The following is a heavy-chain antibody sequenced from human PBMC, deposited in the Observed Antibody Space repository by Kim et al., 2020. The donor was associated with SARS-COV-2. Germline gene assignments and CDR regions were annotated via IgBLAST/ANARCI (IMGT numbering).Heavy chain of an antibody. J-gene: IGHJ5*02. CDR3: ARSFYGVGDWFDP. Sequence: YNPALKSRVTKSVDTSKNQFSLKLSSVTAADTAVYYCARSFYGVGDWFDPWGQGTLVTVSS. D-gene: IGHD4-17*01. V-gene: IGHV4-30-2*04.